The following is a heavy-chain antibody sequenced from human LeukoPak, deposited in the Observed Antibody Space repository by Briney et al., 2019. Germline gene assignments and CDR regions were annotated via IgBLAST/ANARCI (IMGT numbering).Heavy chain of an antibody. D-gene: IGHD1-26*01. CDR2: INPNSGGT. J-gene: IGHJ6*02. V-gene: IGHV1-2*04. Sequence: ASVKVSCKASGYTFTGYYMHWVRQAPGQGLEWMGWINPNSGGTNYAQKFQGWVTMTRDTSISTAYMELSRLRSDDTAVYYCARDLAGATDYYYYGMDVWGQGTTVTVSS. CDR1: GYTFTGYY. CDR3: ARDLAGATDYYYYGMDV.